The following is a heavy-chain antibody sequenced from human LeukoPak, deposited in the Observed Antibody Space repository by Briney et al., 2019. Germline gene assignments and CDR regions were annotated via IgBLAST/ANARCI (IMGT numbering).Heavy chain of an antibody. Sequence: ASVTVSFTASGYTFTRYYMHWVRQAPGQGLEWMGIINPSGGSTSYAQKLQGRVTMTRDTYTSTVYMELSSLRSEDTAVYYCARDWDIIAAAMGDLDYWGQGTLVTVSS. CDR1: GYTFTRYY. J-gene: IGHJ4*02. CDR3: ARDWDIIAAAMGDLDY. CDR2: INPSGGST. V-gene: IGHV1-46*01. D-gene: IGHD6-13*01.